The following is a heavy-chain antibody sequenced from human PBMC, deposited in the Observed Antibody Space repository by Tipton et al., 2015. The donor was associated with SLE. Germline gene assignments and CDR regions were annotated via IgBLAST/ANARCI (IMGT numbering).Heavy chain of an antibody. V-gene: IGHV3-30*04. D-gene: IGHD1-14*01. CDR2: ISYDGSNK. J-gene: IGHJ6*02. CDR3: ARSLTSSYYYGMDV. Sequence: SLRLSCAASGFFFGDYAMHWVRQAPGKGLEWVAVISYDGSNKYYADSVKGRFTISRDNSKNTLYLQMNSLRAEDTAVYYCARSLTSSYYYGMDVWGQGTTVTVSS. CDR1: GFFFGDYA.